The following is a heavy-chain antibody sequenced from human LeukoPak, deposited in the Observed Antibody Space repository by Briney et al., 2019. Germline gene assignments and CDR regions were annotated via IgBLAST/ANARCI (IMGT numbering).Heavy chain of an antibody. V-gene: IGHV3-21*04. CDR3: AREGYSSGWYRFDP. Sequence: GGSLRLSCAASGFSFSYYSMNWVRQAPGKGLEWVSSISSSDSYIYYADSVKGRFTISRDNSKNTLYLQMNSLRAEDTAVYYCAREGYSSGWYRFDPWGQGTLVTVSS. D-gene: IGHD6-19*01. CDR1: GFSFSYYS. CDR2: ISSSDSYI. J-gene: IGHJ5*02.